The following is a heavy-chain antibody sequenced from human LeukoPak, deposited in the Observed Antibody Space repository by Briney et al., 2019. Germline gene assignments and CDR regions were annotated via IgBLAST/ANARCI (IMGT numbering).Heavy chain of an antibody. CDR2: IYYSGST. Sequence: SETLSLTCTVSGGSISSYYWSWIRQPPGKGLEWIGYIYYSGSTNYNPSLKSRVTISVDTSKNQFSLKLSSVTAADTAVYYCARGRINYYDSSGYQLRGWFDPWGQGTLVTVSS. CDR3: ARGRINYYDSSGYQLRGWFDP. D-gene: IGHD3-22*01. CDR1: GGSISSYY. J-gene: IGHJ5*02. V-gene: IGHV4-59*01.